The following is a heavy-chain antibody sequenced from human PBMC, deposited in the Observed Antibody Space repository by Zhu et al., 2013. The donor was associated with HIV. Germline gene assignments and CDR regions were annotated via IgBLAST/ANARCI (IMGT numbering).Heavy chain of an antibody. J-gene: IGHJ5*02. D-gene: IGHD2-2*01. Sequence: QVQLQESGPGLVKPSETLSLTCTVSGGSISSSSYYWGWIRQPPGKGLEWIGSIYYSGSTYYNPSLKSRVTISVDTSKNQFSLKLSSVTAADTAVYYCARDRNQPRPVVPASWGQGTLVTVSS. CDR2: IYYSGST. V-gene: IGHV4-39*07. CDR3: ARDRNQPRPVVPAS. CDR1: GGSISSSSYY.